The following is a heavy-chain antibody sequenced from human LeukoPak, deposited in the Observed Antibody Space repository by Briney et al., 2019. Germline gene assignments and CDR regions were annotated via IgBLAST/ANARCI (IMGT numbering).Heavy chain of an antibody. Sequence: GGSLRLSCAASGFTFDDYAMHWVRQAPGKGLVWVARIQYDGSTTNYADSVKGRFTISRDNAKKTLYVQMNSLRAEDTAVYYCARALVAGVTLNALDIWGRGTMVTVSS. J-gene: IGHJ3*02. V-gene: IGHV3-74*01. CDR2: IQYDGSTT. D-gene: IGHD2-15*01. CDR1: GFTFDDYA. CDR3: ARALVAGVTLNALDI.